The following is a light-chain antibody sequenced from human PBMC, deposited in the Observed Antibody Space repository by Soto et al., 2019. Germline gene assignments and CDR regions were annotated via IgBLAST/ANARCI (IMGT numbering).Light chain of an antibody. Sequence: DLQMTQSPSSLSASVGDRVTITCRASQGIRNDLGWYQQKPGKAPKRLIYAASSLQSGVPSRFSGSGSGTAFTLTISSLQPEEFATYYCLQHNNYLTWTFGQGTKVEIK. CDR2: AAS. CDR3: LQHNNYLTWT. V-gene: IGKV1-17*01. J-gene: IGKJ1*01. CDR1: QGIRND.